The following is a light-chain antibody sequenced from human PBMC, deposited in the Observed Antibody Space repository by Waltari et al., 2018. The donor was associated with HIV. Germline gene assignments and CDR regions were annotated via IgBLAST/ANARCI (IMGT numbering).Light chain of an antibody. V-gene: IGKV4-1*01. CDR2: WAS. CDR1: RRLFHSSKNKND. CDR3: QQYFSLPAT. J-gene: IGKJ1*01. Sequence: DIVMTQSPDSLAVSPGGRATINCRSSRRLFHSSKNKNDLAWYQQKPGQPPKLLIYWASTRQSGVPERFSGSGSGTDFTLTISSLQAEDAAVYYCQQYFSLPATFGQGTKVEIK.